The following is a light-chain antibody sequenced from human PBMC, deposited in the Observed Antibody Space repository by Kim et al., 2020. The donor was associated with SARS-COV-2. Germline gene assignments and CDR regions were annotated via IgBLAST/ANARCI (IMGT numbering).Light chain of an antibody. J-gene: IGKJ2*01. CDR1: QSSTKW. CDR3: QQYNTYSYT. V-gene: IGKV1-5*01. CDR2: DAS. Sequence: SASVGDRVTITCRASQSSTKWLAWYQQKPGKAPKLLIYDASSLKSGVPSRFSGSGFGTEFTLTISSLQPDDFATYYCQQYNTYSYTFGPGTKLEI.